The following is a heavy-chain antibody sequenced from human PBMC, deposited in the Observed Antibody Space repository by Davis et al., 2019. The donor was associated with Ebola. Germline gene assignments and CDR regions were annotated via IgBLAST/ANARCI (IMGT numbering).Heavy chain of an antibody. J-gene: IGHJ4*02. CDR2: IYYSGST. D-gene: IGHD5-18*01. CDR3: ARVASYGDYFDY. Sequence: MPGGSLRLSCTVSGGSISSYYWSWIRQPPGKGLEWIGYIYYSGSTHYNPSLKSRVTISGDTSRNQFSLKLSSVTAADTAVYYCARVASYGDYFDYWGLGTLVTVSS. V-gene: IGHV4-59*12. CDR1: GGSISSYY.